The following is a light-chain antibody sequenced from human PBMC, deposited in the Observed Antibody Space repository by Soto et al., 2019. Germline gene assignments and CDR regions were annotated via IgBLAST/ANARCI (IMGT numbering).Light chain of an antibody. Sequence: QSALTQPASVSGSPGQSITISCTGTSSDVGGYNYVSWYQHHPGKAPKLLIYDVSNRPSGISNRFSGSKSDNTASLTISGLRPDDEDDYYCSSYSTSNARQIVFGTGTKLTVL. CDR3: SSYSTSNARQIV. V-gene: IGLV2-14*03. CDR1: SSDVGGYNY. CDR2: DVS. J-gene: IGLJ1*01.